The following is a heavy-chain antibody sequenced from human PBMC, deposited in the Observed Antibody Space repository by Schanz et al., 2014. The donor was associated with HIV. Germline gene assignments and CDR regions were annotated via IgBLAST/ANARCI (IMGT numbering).Heavy chain of an antibody. CDR3: ARVHTRGSQLAVGDWFDP. D-gene: IGHD6-6*01. Sequence: HVQLQESGPGLVKPSQTLSLTCSVSGDSINSGGYFWTWIRQHPGKGLEWIGQVYHSGRTNYNPSLNSRVTRSSVMSKNQYTLLLSSVTGADTDLSSGARVHTRGSQLAVGDWFDPWGQGTLVTVSS. CDR2: VYHSGRT. CDR1: GDSINSGGYF. J-gene: IGHJ5*02. V-gene: IGHV4-31*03.